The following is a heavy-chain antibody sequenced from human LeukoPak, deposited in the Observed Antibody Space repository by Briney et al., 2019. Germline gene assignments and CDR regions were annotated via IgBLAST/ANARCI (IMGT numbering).Heavy chain of an antibody. Sequence: ASVKVSCKASGYTFTGYYMHWVRQAPGQGLEWMGWINPNSGGTNYAQKFQGRVTMTRDTSISTAYMELSRLRSDDTAVYYCARDKEVVPAAIDYWGQGTLVTVSS. CDR1: GYTFTGYY. V-gene: IGHV1-2*02. CDR2: INPNSGGT. J-gene: IGHJ4*02. D-gene: IGHD2-2*01. CDR3: ARDKEVVPAAIDY.